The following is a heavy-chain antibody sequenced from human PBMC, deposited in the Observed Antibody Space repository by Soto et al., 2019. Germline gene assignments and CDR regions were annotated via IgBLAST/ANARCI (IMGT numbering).Heavy chain of an antibody. Sequence: PSETLSLTCAVSGGSISSSNWWSWVRQPPGKGLEWIGEIYHSGSTNYNPSLKSRVTISVDKSKNQFSLKLSPVTAADTAVYYCARDLGYCSGGSCYADNWFDPWGQGTLVTVSS. CDR2: IYHSGST. J-gene: IGHJ5*02. D-gene: IGHD2-15*01. V-gene: IGHV4-4*02. CDR3: ARDLGYCSGGSCYADNWFDP. CDR1: GGSISSSNW.